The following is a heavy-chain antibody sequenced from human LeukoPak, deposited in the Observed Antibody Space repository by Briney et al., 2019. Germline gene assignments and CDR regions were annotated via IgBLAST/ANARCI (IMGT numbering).Heavy chain of an antibody. J-gene: IGHJ4*02. CDR2: IRYDGSNK. CDR3: AKGQQCLGELDY. CDR1: GFAFSSYG. D-gene: IGHD6-19*01. V-gene: IGHV3-30*02. Sequence: GGSLRLSCAASGFAFSSYGMHWVRQAPGKGLEWVAFIRYDGSNKYYADSVKGRFTISRDNSKNTLYLQMNSLRAEDTAVYYCAKGQQCLGELDYWGQGTLDTVSS.